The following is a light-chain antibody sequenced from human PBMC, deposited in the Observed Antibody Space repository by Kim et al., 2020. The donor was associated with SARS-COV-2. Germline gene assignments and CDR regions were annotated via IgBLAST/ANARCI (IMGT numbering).Light chain of an antibody. Sequence: LSLSPGESATLSCRASQSIGSSLAWYQHKPGQAPRLLIYDAFNRATGIPARFSGSGSGTDFTLTISSLEPEDFAVYYCQQRSNWYTFGQGTRLEIK. J-gene: IGKJ2*01. CDR1: QSIGSS. V-gene: IGKV3-11*01. CDR3: QQRSNWYT. CDR2: DAF.